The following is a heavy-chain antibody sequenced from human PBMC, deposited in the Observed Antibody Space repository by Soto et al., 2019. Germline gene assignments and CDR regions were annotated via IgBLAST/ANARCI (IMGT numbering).Heavy chain of an antibody. CDR3: AKEIAAHYYYYGMDV. CDR1: GFTFSSYG. V-gene: IGHV3-30*18. CDR2: ISYDGSNK. J-gene: IGHJ6*02. Sequence: QVQLVESGGGVVQPGRSLRLSCAASGFTFSSYGMHWVRQAPGKGLEWVAVISYDGSNKYYADSVKGRFTISRDNSKNPLYLQMNSLRAEDTAVYYCAKEIAAHYYYYGMDVWGQGTTVTVSS. D-gene: IGHD6-13*01.